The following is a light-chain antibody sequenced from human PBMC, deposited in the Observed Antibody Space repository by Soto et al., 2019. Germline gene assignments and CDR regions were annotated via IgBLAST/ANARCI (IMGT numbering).Light chain of an antibody. Sequence: QSALTQPASVSGSPGQSITISCTGTSSDVGGYDYVSRYQLHPGKAPKLMVFEVSNRPSGVSYRFSGSKSGNTASLTISGLQAEDEADYFCSSHSIRTAYLFGTGTKVTVL. CDR3: SSHSIRTAYL. CDR1: SSDVGGYDY. J-gene: IGLJ1*01. CDR2: EVS. V-gene: IGLV2-14*01.